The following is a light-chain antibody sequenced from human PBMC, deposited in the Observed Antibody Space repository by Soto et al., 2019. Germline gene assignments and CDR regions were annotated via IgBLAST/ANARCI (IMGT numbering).Light chain of an antibody. CDR3: SSYTSISTYV. V-gene: IGLV2-14*01. Sequence: QSVLTQPASVSGSPGQTIAISCTGTTSDVGSYNYVSWYQQHPGKAPKVIIYDVSNRPSGVSDRFSGSKSGNTASLTISGLQAEDYADYYCSSYTSISTYVFGGGTKVTVL. J-gene: IGLJ1*01. CDR1: TSDVGSYNY. CDR2: DVS.